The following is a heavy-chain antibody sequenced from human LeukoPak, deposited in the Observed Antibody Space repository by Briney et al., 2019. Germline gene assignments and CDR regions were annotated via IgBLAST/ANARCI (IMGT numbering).Heavy chain of an antibody. Sequence: PGGSLRLSCEASGFTFSNAWMSWVRQAPGKGLEWVGRIKSKTDGGTTDYAAPVKGRFTISRDDSKNTLYLQMNSLKTEDTAVYYCARYQAAAYFDYWGQGTLVTVSS. D-gene: IGHD6-13*01. CDR3: ARYQAAAYFDY. CDR1: GFTFSNAW. CDR2: IKSKTDGGTT. V-gene: IGHV3-15*01. J-gene: IGHJ4*02.